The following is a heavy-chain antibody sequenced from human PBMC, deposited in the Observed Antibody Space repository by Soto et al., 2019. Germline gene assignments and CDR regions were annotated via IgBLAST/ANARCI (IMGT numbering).Heavy chain of an antibody. D-gene: IGHD3-16*02. CDR1: GFTFSSYA. Sequence: EVQLLESGGGLVQPGGSLRLSCVASGFTFSSYAMSWVRQAPGKGLEWVSVISGSEGSTYYADSVKGRFIISRDNSKNTLYLQMKSLRAEDTAVYYCAKDLPYDYVWGSYRPIFYYYGMDVWGQGTTVTVSS. CDR2: ISGSEGST. V-gene: IGHV3-23*01. J-gene: IGHJ6*02. CDR3: AKDLPYDYVWGSYRPIFYYYGMDV.